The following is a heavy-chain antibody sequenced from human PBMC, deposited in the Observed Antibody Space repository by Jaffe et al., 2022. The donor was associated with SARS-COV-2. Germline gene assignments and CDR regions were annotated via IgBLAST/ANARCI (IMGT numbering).Heavy chain of an antibody. D-gene: IGHD2-2*01. V-gene: IGHV3-23*01. J-gene: IGHJ4*02. Sequence: EVQLLESGGGLVQPGGSLRLSCAASGFTFSSYAMSWVRQAPGKGLEWVSVISGSDGNTYYADSVKGRFTISRDNSKNTLHLQMNSLRGEDTAIYYCAKDRHCTSNSCFYDYWGQGTLVTVSS. CDR2: ISGSDGNT. CDR3: AKDRHCTSNSCFYDY. CDR1: GFTFSSYA.